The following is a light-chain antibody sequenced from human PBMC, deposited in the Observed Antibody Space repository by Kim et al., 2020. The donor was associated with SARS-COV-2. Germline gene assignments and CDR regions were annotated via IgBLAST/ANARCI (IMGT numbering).Light chain of an antibody. CDR1: SLRSYY. J-gene: IGLJ2*01. Sequence: VALGQTVRITCQGDSLRSYYATWYQQKPGQAPIVGMYGKNNRPSGIPDRFSGSSSGNTASLTITGTQAGDEADYYCNSRDSNDNVLFGGGTQLTVL. CDR3: NSRDSNDNVL. CDR2: GKN. V-gene: IGLV3-19*01.